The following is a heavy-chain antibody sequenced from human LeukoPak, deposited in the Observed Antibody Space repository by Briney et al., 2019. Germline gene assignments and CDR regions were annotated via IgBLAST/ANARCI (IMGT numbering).Heavy chain of an antibody. CDR1: GFTFTSYW. Sequence: PGGSLRLSCAGSGFTFTSYWMSWVRQAPGKGLEWVANIKYDGSEKNSVDSVKGRFTISRDNAKNSLYLQMNSLRVEDTAVYYCAKETRGYYDYWGQGSLVTVSS. CDR3: AKETRGYYDY. CDR2: IKYDGSEK. V-gene: IGHV3-7*01. J-gene: IGHJ4*02.